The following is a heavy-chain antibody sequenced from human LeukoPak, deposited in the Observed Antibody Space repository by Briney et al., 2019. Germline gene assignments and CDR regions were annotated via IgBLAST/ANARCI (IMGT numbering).Heavy chain of an antibody. D-gene: IGHD3-22*01. CDR2: IYYSGSP. CDR1: GGSISSYY. CDR3: ARASSSGYVI. Sequence: SETLSLTCAVYGGSISSYYWSWIRQPPGKGLEWIGYIYYSGSPNYNPSLKSRVTISVDMSKNQFSLKLSSVTAADTAVYYCARASSSGYVIWGQGTMVTVSS. J-gene: IGHJ3*02. V-gene: IGHV4-59*01.